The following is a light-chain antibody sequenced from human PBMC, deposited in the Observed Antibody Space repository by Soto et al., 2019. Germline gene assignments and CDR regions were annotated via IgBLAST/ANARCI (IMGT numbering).Light chain of an antibody. CDR1: SSDVGGYDY. CDR2: EVS. J-gene: IGLJ1*01. Sequence: QSVLTQPASVSGSPGQSITIACTGTSSDVGGYDYVSWFQQNPRKAPKLIIFEVSNRPSGVSYRFSGSKSGNTASLAISGLEAEDEATYYCSSYSRSSNLVFGTGTKVTV. CDR3: SSYSRSSNLV. V-gene: IGLV2-14*01.